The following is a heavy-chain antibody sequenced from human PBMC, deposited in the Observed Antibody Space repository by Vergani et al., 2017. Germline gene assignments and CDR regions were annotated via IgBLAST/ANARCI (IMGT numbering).Heavy chain of an antibody. CDR2: ISWNSGSI. Sequence: EVQLVESGGGLVQPGRSLRLSCAASGFPFDDYAMHWVRQAPGKGLEWVSGISWNSGSIGYADSVKGRFTISRDNAKNSLYLQMNSLRAEDTALYYCAKDIDIVVVPAAPVGNAFDIWGQGTMVTVSS. CDR3: AKDIDIVVVPAAPVGNAFDI. D-gene: IGHD2-2*01. V-gene: IGHV3-9*01. CDR1: GFPFDDYA. J-gene: IGHJ3*02.